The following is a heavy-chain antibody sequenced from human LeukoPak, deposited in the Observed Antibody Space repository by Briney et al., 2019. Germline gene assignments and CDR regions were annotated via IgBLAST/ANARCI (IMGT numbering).Heavy chain of an antibody. CDR2: ISYSGSP. CDR1: GGSISSSSYY. D-gene: IGHD6-19*01. CDR3: ARDERQYSSQVNYYYYMDV. J-gene: IGHJ6*03. Sequence: SETLSLTCTVSGGSISSSSYYWDWIRQPPGKGLEWIGSISYSGSPSYKPSLKGRLSISLDTSKNQFSLNLTSVTAADAAVYYCARDERQYSSQVNYYYYMDVWGKGTTVTVSS. V-gene: IGHV4-39*07.